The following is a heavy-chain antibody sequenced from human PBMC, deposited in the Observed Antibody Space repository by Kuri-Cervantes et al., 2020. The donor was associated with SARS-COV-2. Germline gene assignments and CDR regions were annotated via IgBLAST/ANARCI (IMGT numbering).Heavy chain of an antibody. Sequence: GGSLRLSCAASGFTFSSYSMNWVRQAPGKGLEWVSYISSSSSTIYYADSVKGRFTISRDNAKNSLYLQMNSLRDEDTAVYYCARDKSYGFWREPFDYWGQGTPVTVSS. CDR3: ARDKSYGFWREPFDY. CDR1: GFTFSSYS. J-gene: IGHJ4*02. CDR2: ISSSSSTI. V-gene: IGHV3-48*02. D-gene: IGHD3/OR15-3a*01.